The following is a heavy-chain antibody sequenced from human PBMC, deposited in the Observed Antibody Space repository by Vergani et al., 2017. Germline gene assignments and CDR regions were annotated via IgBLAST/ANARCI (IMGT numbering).Heavy chain of an antibody. CDR3: ARTYGLRYFDWLLTMDY. D-gene: IGHD3-9*01. V-gene: IGHV2-26*01. Sequence: QITLKESGPTLVTPTQTLTLTCTVSGFSLSTSGVSVAWIRQPPGKALEWLAHIFSNDEKSYSTSLKSRLTISKDTSKSQVVLSMTNMDPVDTATYYCARTYGLRYFDWLLTMDYWGQGTLVTVSS. CDR1: GFSLSTSGVS. J-gene: IGHJ4*02. CDR2: IFSNDEK.